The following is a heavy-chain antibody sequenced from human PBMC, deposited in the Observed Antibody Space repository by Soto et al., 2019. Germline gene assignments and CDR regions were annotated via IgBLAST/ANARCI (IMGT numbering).Heavy chain of an antibody. CDR2: IGGDGARD. CDR3: ARDDDYPDNGLDY. Sequence: QVQLVESGGGVVQPGGSLRLSCTASGFTFGRHGMHWVRQAPGKGLEWVAAIGGDGARDSYADSVKGRFTISRDNGQNTLYLQMNGLRDEDTAVYYCARDDDYPDNGLDYWGQGTLVTVSS. V-gene: IGHV3-33*01. CDR1: GFTFGRHG. J-gene: IGHJ4*02. D-gene: IGHD4-17*01.